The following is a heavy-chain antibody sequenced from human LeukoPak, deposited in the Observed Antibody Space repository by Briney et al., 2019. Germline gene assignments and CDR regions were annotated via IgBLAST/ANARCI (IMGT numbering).Heavy chain of an antibody. D-gene: IGHD3-16*02. Sequence: SETLSLTCTVSGDSISSSDYYWGWIRQPPGKGLEWIGSIHSSGNIYYNPSLKSRVTISLDTSHTQFSLRLFSVSAADTAVYYCARGRYNSKTDFDYWGQGTLVTVSS. CDR2: IHSSGNI. J-gene: IGHJ4*02. V-gene: IGHV4-39*07. CDR1: GDSISSSDYY. CDR3: ARGRYNSKTDFDY.